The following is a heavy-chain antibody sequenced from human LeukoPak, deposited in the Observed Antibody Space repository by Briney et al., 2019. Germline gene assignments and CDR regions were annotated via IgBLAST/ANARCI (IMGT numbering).Heavy chain of an antibody. J-gene: IGHJ4*02. CDR2: ISGSGGST. Sequence: PGGSLRLSCAASGFTFSNAWMSWVRQAPGKGLEWVSAISGSGGSTYYADSVKGRFTISRDNSKNTLYLQMNSLRAEDTAVYYCAKGKDGYNYFDYWGQGTLVTVSS. V-gene: IGHV3-23*01. CDR1: GFTFSNAW. CDR3: AKGKDGYNYFDY. D-gene: IGHD5-24*01.